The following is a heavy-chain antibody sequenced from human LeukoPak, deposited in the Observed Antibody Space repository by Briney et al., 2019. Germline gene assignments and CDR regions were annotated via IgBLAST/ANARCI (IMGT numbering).Heavy chain of an antibody. J-gene: IGHJ4*02. D-gene: IGHD2-15*01. CDR2: IEDDGGEK. V-gene: IGHV3-7*01. Sequence: PGGSLRLSCAASGFTFTNYWMSWVRQAPGKGLEWVANIEDDGGEKYYVDSVKGRFSISRDNARNSLYLQMNSLRLEDTAVYFCARVSSGDSGGSCYKPNDNWGQGTLVTVSS. CDR1: GFTFTNYW. CDR3: ARVSSGDSGGSCYKPNDN.